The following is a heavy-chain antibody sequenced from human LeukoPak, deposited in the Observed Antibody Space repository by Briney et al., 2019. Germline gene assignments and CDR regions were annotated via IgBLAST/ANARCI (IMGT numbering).Heavy chain of an antibody. CDR3: AKPKGYCSGGNCYWYFDY. J-gene: IGHJ4*03. CDR2: IGVSGGST. V-gene: IGHV3-23*01. D-gene: IGHD2-15*01. CDR1: GFTFSSNG. Sequence: PGGSLRLSCAASGFTFSSNGMSWVRQAPGKGLEWVSSIGVSGGSTYYAASVKGRFTISKDTSKSTLHLQMNSLIAEDTAVYYCAKPKGYCSGGNCYWYFDYWGKGTTVTVSS.